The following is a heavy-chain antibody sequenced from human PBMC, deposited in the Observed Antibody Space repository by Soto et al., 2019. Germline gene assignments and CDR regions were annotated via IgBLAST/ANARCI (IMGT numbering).Heavy chain of an antibody. CDR1: GYTFTSYD. D-gene: IGHD4-4*01. CDR3: ARGKVTTVFTTPYYYYGMDV. J-gene: IGHJ6*02. CDR2: MNPNSGNT. Sequence: ASERVSCKASGYTFTSYDINWVRQATGQGLEWMRWMNPNSGNTGYAQKFQGRVTMTRNTSISTAYMELSSLRSEDTAVYYCARGKVTTVFTTPYYYYGMDVWGQGTTVPGSS. V-gene: IGHV1-8*01.